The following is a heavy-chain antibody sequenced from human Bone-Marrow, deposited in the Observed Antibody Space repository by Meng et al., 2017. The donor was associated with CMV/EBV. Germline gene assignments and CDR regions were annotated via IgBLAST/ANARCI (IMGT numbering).Heavy chain of an antibody. CDR1: GGSFSGYY. CDR2: INHSGST. Sequence: SETLSLNSAVYGGSFSGYYWSWIRQLPGKGLEWIGEINHSGSTNYNPSLKSRVTISVDTSKNQFSLKLSSVTAADTAVYYCARGCSSTSCYTAFDYWGQGTLVTVSS. V-gene: IGHV4-34*01. CDR3: ARGCSSTSCYTAFDY. J-gene: IGHJ4*02. D-gene: IGHD2-2*02.